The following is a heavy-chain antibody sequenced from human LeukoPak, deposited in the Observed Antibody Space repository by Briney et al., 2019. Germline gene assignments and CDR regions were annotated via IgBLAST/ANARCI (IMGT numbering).Heavy chain of an antibody. CDR1: GFTFSSYA. J-gene: IGHJ5*02. CDR2: ISGSGGST. CDR3: AITAYSSSLYGGHWFDP. V-gene: IGHV3-23*01. D-gene: IGHD6-13*01. Sequence: GGSLRLSCAASGFTFSSYAMSWVRQAPGKGLEWVSAISGSGGSTYYADSVKGRFTISRDNSKNTLYLQMDSLRAEDTAVYCCAITAYSSSLYGGHWFDPWGQGTLVTVSS.